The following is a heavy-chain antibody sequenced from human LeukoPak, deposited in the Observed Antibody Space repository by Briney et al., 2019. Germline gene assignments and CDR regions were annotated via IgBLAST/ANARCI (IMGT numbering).Heavy chain of an antibody. CDR1: GGTFSSYA. V-gene: IGHV1-69*04. CDR3: ARNRPNVVPAALFGYYYGMDV. J-gene: IGHJ6*02. D-gene: IGHD2-2*01. CDR2: LIPIFGIA. Sequence: VASVKVSCKASGGTFSSYAISWVRQAPGQGLEWMGRLIPIFGIANYAQKFQGRVTITADKSTSTAYMELSSLRSEDTAVYYCARNRPNVVPAALFGYYYGMDVWGQGTTVTVSS.